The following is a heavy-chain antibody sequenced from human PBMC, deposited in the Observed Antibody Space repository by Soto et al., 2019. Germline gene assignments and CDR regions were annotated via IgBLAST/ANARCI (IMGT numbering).Heavy chain of an antibody. CDR3: ARAYCSGGSCYKTIRMNFDL. Sequence: QVQLQQWGAGLLKPSETLSLTCAVYGGSFSGYYWSWIRQPPGKGLEWIGEINHSGSTTYNPSLKCRVTIAVDTSKNQFSLKLSSVTAADTAVYYCARAYCSGGSCYKTIRMNFDLWGRGTLVTVSS. CDR2: INHSGST. V-gene: IGHV4-34*01. CDR1: GGSFSGYY. J-gene: IGHJ2*01. D-gene: IGHD2-15*01.